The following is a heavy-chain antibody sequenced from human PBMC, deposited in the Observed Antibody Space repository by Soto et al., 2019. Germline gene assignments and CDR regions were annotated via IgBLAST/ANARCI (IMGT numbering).Heavy chain of an antibody. V-gene: IGHV3-9*01. CDR3: AKDHLVVD. Sequence: GGSXRLSCAASGFTFDDYAMHWVRQAPGKGLEWVSGISWNSGSIGYADSVKGRFTISRDNAKNSLYLQMNSLRAEDTALYYCAKDHLVVDWGQGTLVTVSS. J-gene: IGHJ4*02. CDR2: ISWNSGSI. CDR1: GFTFDDYA. D-gene: IGHD2-15*01.